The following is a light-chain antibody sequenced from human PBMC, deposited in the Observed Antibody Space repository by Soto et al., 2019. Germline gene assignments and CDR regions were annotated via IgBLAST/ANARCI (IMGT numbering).Light chain of an antibody. J-gene: IGKJ4*01. Sequence: DIQMTQSPSSLSASVGDRVTITCRASQSISSHLNWYQQKPGKAPKLLIYAASSLQSGVPSRFSGSGSGTDFTLTISSLQPEDFATYSCQRSHSTPLTFGGGTKVDIK. CDR1: QSISSH. CDR2: AAS. V-gene: IGKV1-39*01. CDR3: QRSHSTPLT.